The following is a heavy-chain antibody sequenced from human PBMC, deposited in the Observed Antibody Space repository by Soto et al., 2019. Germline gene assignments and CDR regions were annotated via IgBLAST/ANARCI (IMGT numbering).Heavy chain of an antibody. D-gene: IGHD3-10*01. Sequence: SLKISCKVSGYSFTSYWIIWVRQMPGKGLECIGRIDPSDSYTNYSPSFQGHVTISADKSISTAYLQWSSLKASDTAMYYCARLIAGMYYYDYWGQGTLVTV. CDR3: ARLIAGMYYYDY. V-gene: IGHV5-10-1*01. J-gene: IGHJ4*02. CDR1: GYSFTSYW. CDR2: IDPSDSYT.